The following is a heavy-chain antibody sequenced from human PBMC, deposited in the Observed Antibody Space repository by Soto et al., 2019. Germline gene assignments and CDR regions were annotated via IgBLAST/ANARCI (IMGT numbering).Heavy chain of an antibody. CDR2: INHSGST. D-gene: IGHD3-10*01. J-gene: IGHJ5*02. CDR3: ARGRRLITMVRGVIQSWFDP. V-gene: IGHV4-34*01. Sequence: WETLSLTCAVYGGSFSGYYWSWIRQPPGKGLEWIGEINHSGSTNYNPSLKSRVTISVDTSKNQFSLKLSSVTAADTAVYYCARGRRLITMVRGVIQSWFDPWGQGTLVTVSS. CDR1: GGSFSGYY.